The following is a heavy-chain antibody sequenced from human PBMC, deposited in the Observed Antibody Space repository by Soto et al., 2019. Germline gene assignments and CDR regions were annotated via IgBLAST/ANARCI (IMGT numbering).Heavy chain of an antibody. CDR1: GGTFSSYA. V-gene: IGHV1-69*13. CDR2: IIPIFGTA. D-gene: IGHD2-2*02. J-gene: IGHJ6*02. Sequence: SVKVSCKASGGTFSSYAISWVRQAPGQGLEWMGGIIPIFGTANYAQKFQGRVTITADESTSTAYMELSSLRSEDTAVYYCARALVVPAAISLYYYYGMDVWGQGTTVTVSS. CDR3: ARALVVPAAISLYYYYGMDV.